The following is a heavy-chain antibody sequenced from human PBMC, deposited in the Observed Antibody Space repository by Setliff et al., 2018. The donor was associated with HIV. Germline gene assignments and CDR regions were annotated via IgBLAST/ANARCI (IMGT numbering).Heavy chain of an antibody. CDR1: GGSISSDNW. CDR2: IYHSEYT. V-gene: IGHV4-4*02. D-gene: IGHD2-8*02. J-gene: IGHJ4*02. Sequence: PSETLSLTCAVSGGSISSDNWWTWVRQAPGKGLEWIGEIYHSEYTNYNPSLKSRVSMSVDKSKNQFSVKLTSVTAADTAVYYCTVYNTGSSKDHYWGQGTPVTVSS. CDR3: TVYNTGSSKDHY.